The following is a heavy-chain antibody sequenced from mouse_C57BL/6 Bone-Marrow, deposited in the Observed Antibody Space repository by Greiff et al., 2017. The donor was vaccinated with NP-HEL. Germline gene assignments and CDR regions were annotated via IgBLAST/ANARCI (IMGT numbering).Heavy chain of an antibody. CDR1: GYSITSDY. V-gene: IGHV3-8*01. CDR2: ISYSGST. D-gene: IGHD1-1*01. CDR3: ERLITTVVDPYYFDY. J-gene: IGHJ2*01. Sequence: DVQLQESGPGLAKPSQTLSLTCSVTGYSITSDYWNWIRKFPGNKLEYMGYISYSGSTYYNPSLKSRISISRDTSKNQYYLQLNSVTTEDTATDYCERLITTVVDPYYFDYGGQGTTLTVSS.